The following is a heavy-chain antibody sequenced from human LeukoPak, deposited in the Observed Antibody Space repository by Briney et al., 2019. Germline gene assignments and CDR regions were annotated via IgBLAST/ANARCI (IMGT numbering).Heavy chain of an antibody. V-gene: IGHV3-23*01. Sequence: GGSLRLSCAASGFTFSTYAMSWVRQAPGGGLEWVSTLSGSGGNTNYADSGKGRFTISRDNSKNTLYLQMNSLRAEDTAIYYCAKHVYGGNLLPETWGQGTLVTVSS. CDR3: AKHVYGGNLLPET. CDR2: LSGSGGNT. CDR1: GFTFSTYA. J-gene: IGHJ4*02. D-gene: IGHD4-23*01.